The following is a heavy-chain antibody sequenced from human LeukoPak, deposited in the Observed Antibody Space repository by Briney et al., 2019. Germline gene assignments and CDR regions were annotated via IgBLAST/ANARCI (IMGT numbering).Heavy chain of an antibody. CDR1: GFTFSSYG. CDR3: AKDDYYYDSSGYYFADY. D-gene: IGHD3-22*01. V-gene: IGHV3-30*18. CDR2: ISYDGSNK. J-gene: IGHJ4*02. Sequence: PGGSLRLSCAASGFTFSSYGMHWVRQAPGKGLEWVAVISYDGSNKYYADSVKGRFTISRGNSKNTLYLQMNSLRAEDTAVYYCAKDDYYYDSSGYYFADYWGQGTLVTVSS.